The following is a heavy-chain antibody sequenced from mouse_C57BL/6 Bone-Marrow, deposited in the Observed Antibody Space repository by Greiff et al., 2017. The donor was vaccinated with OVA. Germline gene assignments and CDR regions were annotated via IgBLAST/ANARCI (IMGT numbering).Heavy chain of an antibody. Sequence: EVNVVESGGGLVQSGRSLRLSCATSGFTFSDFYMEWVRQAPGKGLEWIAASRNKANDYTTEYSASVKGRFIVSRDTSQSILYLQMNTLRAEDTAIYYCARDLAFDYWGQGTTLTVSS. V-gene: IGHV7-1*01. CDR2: SRNKANDYTT. CDR1: GFTFSDFY. D-gene: IGHD6-1*01. CDR3: ARDLAFDY. J-gene: IGHJ2*01.